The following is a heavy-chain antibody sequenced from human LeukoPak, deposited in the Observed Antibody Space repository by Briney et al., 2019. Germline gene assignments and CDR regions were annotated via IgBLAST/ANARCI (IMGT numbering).Heavy chain of an antibody. CDR1: EYSFATYW. J-gene: IGHJ4*02. CDR3: ASEYCSGGNCDFDY. Sequence: KAGESRKISCKGSEYSFATYWIGWVRQMPGQGLEWMGIIFPGDSDTRYSPSFQGQVTISADKSISTAYLQWSSLKASDTAIYYCASEYCSGGNCDFDYWGQGTLVTGSS. D-gene: IGHD2-15*01. CDR2: IFPGDSDT. V-gene: IGHV5-51*01.